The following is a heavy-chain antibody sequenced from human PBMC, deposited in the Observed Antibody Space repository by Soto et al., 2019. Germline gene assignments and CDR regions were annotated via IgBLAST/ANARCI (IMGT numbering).Heavy chain of an antibody. CDR3: ARSQQRYLYCSGGSCDSGGNPHSKWFDP. CDR1: GGTFSSYA. V-gene: IGHV1-69*01. CDR2: IIPIFGTA. Sequence: QVQLVQSGAEVKKPGSSVKVSCKASGGTFSSYAISWVRQAPGQGLEWMGGIIPIFGTANYAQKFQGRVTNTADEATSTAYRGLSSLRSEDTAGDYCARSQQRYLYCSGGSCDSGGNPHSKWFDPWGQGTLVTVST. J-gene: IGHJ5*02. D-gene: IGHD2-15*01.